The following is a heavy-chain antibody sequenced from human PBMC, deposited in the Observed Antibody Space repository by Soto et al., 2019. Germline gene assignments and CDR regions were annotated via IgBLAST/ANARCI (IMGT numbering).Heavy chain of an antibody. D-gene: IGHD1-20*01. CDR3: ARSKYNWKGGDYYYYGMYV. Sequence: PSKTLSLTCTVSGGSISSSSYYWGWILQPPGKGLEWIGSIYYSGSTYYNPSLKSRVTISVDTSKNQFSLKLSSVTAADTAVYYCARSKYNWKGGDYYYYGMYVWGQGTTVTVSS. V-gene: IGHV4-39*01. J-gene: IGHJ6*02. CDR2: IYYSGST. CDR1: GGSISSSSYY.